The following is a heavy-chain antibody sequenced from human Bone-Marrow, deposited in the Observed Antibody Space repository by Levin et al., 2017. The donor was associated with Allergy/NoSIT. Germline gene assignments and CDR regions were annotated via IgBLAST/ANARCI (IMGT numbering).Heavy chain of an antibody. CDR1: GFTFHTSA. CDR3: AKGSSGWFQETDS. J-gene: IGHJ4*02. CDR2: ISGSGDMT. D-gene: IGHD6-19*01. Sequence: GGSLRLSCTASGFTFHTSAMTWVRQAPGRGLAWVSAISGSGDMTSYADSVKGRFTVFRDNSTNMLFLQMDSLRVEDTAVFYCAKGSSGWFQETDSWGQGTLVTVSS. V-gene: IGHV3-23*01.